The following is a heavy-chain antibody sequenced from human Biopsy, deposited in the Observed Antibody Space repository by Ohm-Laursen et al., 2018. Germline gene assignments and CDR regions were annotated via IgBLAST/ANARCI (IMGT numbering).Heavy chain of an antibody. Sequence: TLSFTCNVSGDSISIYYWSWIRQPPGKGLEWIGNFYYSGSTNYNPSLKSRITMSLDRSKSQVSLRMNSVTAADTAVYYCARARIKTSGVLIPETYYFDSWGQGTLVTVSS. CDR3: ARARIKTSGVLIPETYYFDS. J-gene: IGHJ4*02. D-gene: IGHD3-3*01. V-gene: IGHV4-59*01. CDR1: GDSISIYY. CDR2: FYYSGST.